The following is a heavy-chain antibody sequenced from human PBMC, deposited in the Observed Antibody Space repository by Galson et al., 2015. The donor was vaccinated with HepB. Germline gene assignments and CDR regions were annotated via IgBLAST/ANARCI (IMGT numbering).Heavy chain of an antibody. J-gene: IGHJ3*02. CDR3: ARGGSSSSWYRGRAFDT. CDR2: ISYDGSNK. Sequence: SLRLSCAASGFTFSSYAMHWVRQAPGKGLEWVAVISYDGSNKYYADSVKGRFTISRDNSKNTLYLQMNSLRAEDTAVYYCARGGSSSSWYRGRAFDTWGQGTMVTVSS. D-gene: IGHD6-13*01. CDR1: GFTFSSYA. V-gene: IGHV3-30*04.